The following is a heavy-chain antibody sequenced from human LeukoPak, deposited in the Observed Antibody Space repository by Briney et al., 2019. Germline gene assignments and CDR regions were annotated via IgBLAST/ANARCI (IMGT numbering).Heavy chain of an antibody. J-gene: IGHJ3*02. Sequence: GGSLRLFCAASGFTFSRFGMNWVRQAPGKGLEWVSYISSSGRTTYYADSVKGRFTISRGNAKNSLFLQMNSLRAEDTAVYYCARERGTVITFDACDIWGQGTMVTVSS. CDR2: ISSSGRTT. CDR1: GFTFSRFG. D-gene: IGHD4-17*01. CDR3: ARERGTVITFDACDI. V-gene: IGHV3-48*03.